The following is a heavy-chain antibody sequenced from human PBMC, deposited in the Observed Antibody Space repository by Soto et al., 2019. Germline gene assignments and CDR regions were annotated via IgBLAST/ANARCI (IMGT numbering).Heavy chain of an antibody. CDR3: AKFHGSGTYYNFPDY. V-gene: IGHV3-23*01. Sequence: GSLRRSCAASVFTVSTYDMSWVRQAPGKGLEWVSTISDSGVRTYYAASVKGRFTISRDNSKNTLYLLMNSLSAEDTALYYCAKFHGSGTYYNFPDYWGQGTLVTVSS. J-gene: IGHJ4*02. D-gene: IGHD3-10*01. CDR2: ISDSGVRT. CDR1: VFTVSTYD.